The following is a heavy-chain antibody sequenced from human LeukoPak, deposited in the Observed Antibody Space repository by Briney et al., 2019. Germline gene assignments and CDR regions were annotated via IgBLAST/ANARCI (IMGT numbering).Heavy chain of an antibody. J-gene: IGHJ6*03. CDR3: ARAFVWCMDV. V-gene: IGHV4-34*01. Sequence: SETLSLTCAVYGGSFSDYYWSWIRQPPGKGLEWIGEINQSGSTNYNPSLKSRVTISLDTSKNQFSLKLSSVTAADTAVYYCARAFVWCMDVWGKGTTVTVSS. D-gene: IGHD4/OR15-4a*01. CDR1: GGSFSDYY. CDR2: INQSGST.